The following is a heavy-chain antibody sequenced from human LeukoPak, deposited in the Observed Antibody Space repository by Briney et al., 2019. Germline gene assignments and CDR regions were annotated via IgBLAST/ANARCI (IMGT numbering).Heavy chain of an antibody. D-gene: IGHD1-1*01. J-gene: IGHJ6*03. CDR2: VDHTGST. Sequence: SETLSLTCAVSDDSITMYYWTWIRQPPGKGLEWIAYVDHTGSTNFNPSLNGRVSISRDTSKNLFSLRLRSVTAADTGVYFCARGRVSSSTWYSTYYYYFYMDVWGKGTTVTVSS. CDR1: DDSITMYY. CDR3: ARGRVSSSTWYSTYYYYFYMDV. V-gene: IGHV4-59*01.